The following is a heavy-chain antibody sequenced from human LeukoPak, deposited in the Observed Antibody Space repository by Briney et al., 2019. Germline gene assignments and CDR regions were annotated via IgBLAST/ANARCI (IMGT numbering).Heavy chain of an antibody. CDR3: ARDRPSSRLIFGVAPFDY. V-gene: IGHV1-69*13. J-gene: IGHJ4*02. CDR2: IIPIFGTA. Sequence: ASVKVSCKASGGTVSSYAISWVRQAPGQGLEWMGGIIPIFGTANYAQKFQGRVTITADESTSTAYMELSSLRSEDTAVYYCARDRPSSRLIFGVAPFDYWGQGTLVTVSS. CDR1: GGTVSSYA. D-gene: IGHD3-3*01.